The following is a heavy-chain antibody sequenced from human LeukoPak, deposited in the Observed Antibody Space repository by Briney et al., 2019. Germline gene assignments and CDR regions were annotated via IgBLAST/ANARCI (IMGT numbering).Heavy chain of an antibody. V-gene: IGHV3-66*02. CDR2: IYISEIT. D-gene: IGHD2-21*01. J-gene: IGHJ4*02. CDR1: GFAVSSNY. Sequence: GGSLRLSCAASGFAVSSNYMSWVRQASGKGLEWVSLIYISEITKYTDSVKGRFTISRDNSKNTLYLQMNSLSAEDTAVYYCAGYYGGIFHYWGQGTLVTVSS. CDR3: AGYYGGIFHY.